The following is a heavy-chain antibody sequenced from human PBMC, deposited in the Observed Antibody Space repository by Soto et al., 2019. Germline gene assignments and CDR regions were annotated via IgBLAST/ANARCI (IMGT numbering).Heavy chain of an antibody. V-gene: IGHV3-30-3*01. CDR3: AGGGNIVEVNHGFDL. Sequence: QAQLMESGGGVVQPGRSLRVSCAASGFTFGTYAMHWVRQAPGKGLEGVAVISYDGSTKYYADSVKGRFTISRDSSKNTLNVRMISLRAEDTAVYYCAGGGNIVEVNHGFDLWGQGTMVTVSS. J-gene: IGHJ3*01. D-gene: IGHD2-21*01. CDR2: ISYDGSTK. CDR1: GFTFGTYA.